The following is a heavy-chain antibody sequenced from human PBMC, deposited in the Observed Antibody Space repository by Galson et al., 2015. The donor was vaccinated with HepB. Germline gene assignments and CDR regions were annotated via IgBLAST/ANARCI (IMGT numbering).Heavy chain of an antibody. V-gene: IGHV1-18*04. J-gene: IGHJ6*02. Sequence: SVKVSCKASGYTFTSYGISWVRQAPGQGLEWMGWISAYNGNTNYAQKLQGRVTMTTDTSTSTAYMELRSLRSDYTAVYYCARDLAVAGIDYYGMDVWGQGTTVTVSS. CDR1: GYTFTSYG. CDR3: ARDLAVAGIDYYGMDV. CDR2: ISAYNGNT. D-gene: IGHD6-19*01.